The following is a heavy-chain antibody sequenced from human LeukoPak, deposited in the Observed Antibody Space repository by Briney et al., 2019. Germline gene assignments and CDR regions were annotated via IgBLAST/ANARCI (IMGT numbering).Heavy chain of an antibody. CDR3: ARDDWGAMVRGAPHY. CDR2: ISAYNGNT. CDR1: GYTFTSYG. J-gene: IGHJ4*02. Sequence: GASVKVSCKASGYTFTSYGISWVRQAPGQGLEWMGWISAYNGNTNYAQKLQGRVTMTTDTSTSTAYMELRSLRSDDTAVYYCARDDWGAMVRGAPHYWGQGTLVTVSS. D-gene: IGHD3-10*01. V-gene: IGHV1-18*01.